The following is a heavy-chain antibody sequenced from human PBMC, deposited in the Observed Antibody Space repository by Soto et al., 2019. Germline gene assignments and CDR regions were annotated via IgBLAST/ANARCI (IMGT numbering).Heavy chain of an antibody. V-gene: IGHV2-5*02. CDR1: GFSLHTSGVG. D-gene: IGHD2-21*02. Sequence: QITLKESGPTLVKPTQTLTLTCTFSGFSLHTSGVGVGWIRQPPGKALEWLALIYWDHEKRYSPSLRSRPTIPKETSKNQVLLALTTVDPVDTATYFCAHMSKDDRDRSIYGLDVWGPGATVTVSS. J-gene: IGHJ6*02. CDR2: IYWDHEK. CDR3: AHMSKDDRDRSIYGLDV.